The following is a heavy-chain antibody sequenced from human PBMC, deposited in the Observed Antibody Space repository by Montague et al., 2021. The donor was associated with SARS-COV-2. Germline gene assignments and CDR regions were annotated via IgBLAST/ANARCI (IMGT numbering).Heavy chain of an antibody. V-gene: IGHV2-70*01. J-gene: IGHJ4*02. CDR3: ARIRDYDILTGSYSGLDY. D-gene: IGHD3-9*01. Sequence: PPLVKPTQTLTLTCTFSGFSLSTSGMCVSWIRQPPGKALEWLALIDWDDDKYYSTSLKTRLTISKDTSKNQVVLTMTNMDPVDTATYYCARIRDYDILTGSYSGLDYGGQGTLVTVPS. CDR1: GFSLSTSGMC. CDR2: IDWDDDK.